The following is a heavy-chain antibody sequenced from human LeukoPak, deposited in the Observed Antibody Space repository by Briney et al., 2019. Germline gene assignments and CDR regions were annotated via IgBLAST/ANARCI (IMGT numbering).Heavy chain of an antibody. J-gene: IGHJ3*02. V-gene: IGHV4-59*08. CDR2: IHHIGTT. CDR3: ATNRAGTYDRPFDI. CDR1: GGSINNHY. Sequence: SETLSLTCIVSGGSINNHYWTWIRRTPGKGLEWIGDIHHIGTTKYNPSLKSRVTISIDTSKNQFSLELSSVTATDTAVYFCATNRAGTYDRPFDIWGQGTMVTVSS. D-gene: IGHD1-26*01.